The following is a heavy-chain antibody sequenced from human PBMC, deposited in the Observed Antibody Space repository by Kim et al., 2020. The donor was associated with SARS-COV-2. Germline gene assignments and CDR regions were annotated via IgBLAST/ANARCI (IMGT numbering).Heavy chain of an antibody. CDR3: ARGDGGGSGSYYPPVPEPYYYYGMDV. D-gene: IGHD3-10*01. CDR2: TYYRSKWYN. V-gene: IGHV6-1*01. Sequence: SQTLSLTCAISGDRVSSNSAAWNWIRQSPSRGLEWLGRTYYRSKWYNDYAVSVKSRITINPDTSKNQFSLQLNSVTPEDTAVYYCARGDGGGSGSYYPPVPEPYYYYGMDVWGQGTTVTVSS. CDR1: GDRVSSNSAA. J-gene: IGHJ6*02.